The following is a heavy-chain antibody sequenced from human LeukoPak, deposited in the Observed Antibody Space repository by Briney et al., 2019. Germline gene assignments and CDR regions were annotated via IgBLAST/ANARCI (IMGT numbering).Heavy chain of an antibody. J-gene: IGHJ4*02. D-gene: IGHD2-15*01. Sequence: GGSLRLSCAASGFTVSSNYMSWVRHAPGKGLELVSVIYSGGSTYYADSVKGRFTISRDNSKNTLYLQMNSLRAEDTAVYYCARDFPPDGVYCSGGSCYHDYWGQGTLVTVSS. CDR3: ARDFPPDGVYCSGGSCYHDY. CDR2: IYSGGST. CDR1: GFTVSSNY. V-gene: IGHV3-66*01.